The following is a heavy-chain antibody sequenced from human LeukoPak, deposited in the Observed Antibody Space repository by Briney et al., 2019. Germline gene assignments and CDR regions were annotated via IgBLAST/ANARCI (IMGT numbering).Heavy chain of an antibody. D-gene: IGHD3-22*01. CDR3: AKRGVVIRVILVGFHKEAYYFDS. CDR1: GITLSNYG. Sequence: GGALRLSCAVSGITLSNYGMSWVRQAPGKGLEWVAGISGSGCGTNDAESVKGRVTSSIDKPKNPLYLQMNSLRAEDTAVYFCAKRGVVIRVILVGFHKEAYYFDSWGQGALVTVSS. V-gene: IGHV3-23*01. J-gene: IGHJ4*02. CDR2: ISGSGCGT.